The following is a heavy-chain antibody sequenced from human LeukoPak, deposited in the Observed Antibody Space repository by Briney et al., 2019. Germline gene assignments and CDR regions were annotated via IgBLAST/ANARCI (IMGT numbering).Heavy chain of an antibody. J-gene: IGHJ4*02. CDR2: ITGSGGTT. V-gene: IGHV3-23*01. CDR3: AKDVSETYAASGSYRSDY. D-gene: IGHD3-16*02. Sequence: GGSLRLSCEASGFTFSSYAMSWVRQAPGKGLEWVSSITGSGGTTYYADSVKGRFTISRDNSRNTPYVQMNSLRVEDTAIYYCAKDVSETYAASGSYRSDYWGQGTLVTVSS. CDR1: GFTFSSYA.